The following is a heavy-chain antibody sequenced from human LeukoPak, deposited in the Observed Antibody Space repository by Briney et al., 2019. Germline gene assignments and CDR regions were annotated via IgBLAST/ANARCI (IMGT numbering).Heavy chain of an antibody. CDR3: ARECTSCYSHHDAFDI. J-gene: IGHJ3*02. CDR2: INPSGGST. D-gene: IGHD2-2*01. Sequence: ASVKVSCKASGYTFTSYYMHWVRQAPGQGPEWMGIINPSGGSTSYAQKFQGRVTMTRDTSTSTVYMELSSLRSEDTAVYYCARECTSCYSHHDAFDIWGQGTMVTVSS. V-gene: IGHV1-46*01. CDR1: GYTFTSYY.